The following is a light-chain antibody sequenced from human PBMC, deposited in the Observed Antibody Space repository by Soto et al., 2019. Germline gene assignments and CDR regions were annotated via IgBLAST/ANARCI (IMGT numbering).Light chain of an antibody. Sequence: EIVWTESPCTLSLSPLYRATLSCISIQTVSSNFLAWYQQRPAQAPRLLIHGASTRATGITDRFSGSVSGTDFTLIISGLEPEDFAVYYCQQYGTSPATFGQGTKVDIK. J-gene: IGKJ1*01. CDR3: QQYGTSPAT. CDR2: GAS. V-gene: IGKV3-20*01. CDR1: QTVSSNF.